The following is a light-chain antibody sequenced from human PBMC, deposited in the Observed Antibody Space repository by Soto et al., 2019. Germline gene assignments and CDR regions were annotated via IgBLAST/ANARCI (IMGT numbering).Light chain of an antibody. CDR1: SNDVGGHSH. CDR3: CSYADTNTLI. V-gene: IGLV2-11*01. J-gene: IGLJ2*01. CDR2: DVT. Sequence: QSALTQPRSVSGSPGQSVTISYTGTSNDVGGHSHVSWYQQHPGKAPKVMIYDVTKRPSGVPDRFSGSKSGNTASLTISGLQAEDEAEYHCCSYADTNTLIFGGGTKLTVL.